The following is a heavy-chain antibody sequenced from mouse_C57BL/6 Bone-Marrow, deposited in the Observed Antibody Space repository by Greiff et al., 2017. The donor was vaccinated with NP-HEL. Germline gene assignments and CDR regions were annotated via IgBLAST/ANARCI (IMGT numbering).Heavy chain of an antibody. CDR1: GFNIKDDY. CDR3: TSNYAMDY. Sequence: EVQLQQSGAELVRPGASVKLSCTASGFNIKDDYMHWVKQRPEQGLEWIGWIDPENGDTEYASKFQGKATITVDTSSNTAYLQLSSLTSEDTAVYYCTSNYAMDYWGQGTSVTVSS. J-gene: IGHJ4*01. V-gene: IGHV14-4*01. CDR2: IDPENGDT.